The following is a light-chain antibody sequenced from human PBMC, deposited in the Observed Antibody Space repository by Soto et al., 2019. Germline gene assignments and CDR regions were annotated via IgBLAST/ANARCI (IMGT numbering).Light chain of an antibody. CDR2: DVS. Sequence: QSALTQPRSVSGSPGQSVTISCTGTSSDFGGYNYVSWYQHDPGKAPKLMISDVSKRPSGVPDRFSGSKSGNTASLTISGLQAEDEADYYSCSYAGSYSRVFGGGTQLTVL. CDR3: CSYAGSYSRV. V-gene: IGLV2-11*01. CDR1: SSDFGGYNY. J-gene: IGLJ3*02.